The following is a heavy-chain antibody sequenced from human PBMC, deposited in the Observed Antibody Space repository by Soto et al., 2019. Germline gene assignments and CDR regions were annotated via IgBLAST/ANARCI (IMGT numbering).Heavy chain of an antibody. D-gene: IGHD3-3*01. CDR2: ISYDGSNK. CDR3: AKDYERITIFGVVITPVYYYYYGMDV. J-gene: IGHJ6*02. Sequence: PGGSLRLSCAASGFTFSSYGMHWVRQAPGKGLEWVAVISYDGSNKYYADSVKGRFTISRDNSKNTLYLQMNSLRAEDTAVYYCAKDYERITIFGVVITPVYYYYYGMDVWGQGTTVTVSS. CDR1: GFTFSSYG. V-gene: IGHV3-30*18.